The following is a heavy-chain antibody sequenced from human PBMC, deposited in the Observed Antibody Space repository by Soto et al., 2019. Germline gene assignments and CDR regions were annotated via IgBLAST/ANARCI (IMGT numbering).Heavy chain of an antibody. CDR2: IIPIFGTA. CDR1: GGSFNRHT. D-gene: IGHD3-22*01. J-gene: IGHJ4*02. V-gene: IGHV1-69*01. Sequence: QVQLVQSGAEVRKPGSSVRVSCKASGGSFNRHTISWVRQAPGQGLEWMGGIIPIFGTANHDQKFQGRVTIIADESTSTVYMEVSSLRSDDTAIYYCARGWGYDSTDYYYAYWGQGTLVIVSS. CDR3: ARGWGYDSTDYYYAY.